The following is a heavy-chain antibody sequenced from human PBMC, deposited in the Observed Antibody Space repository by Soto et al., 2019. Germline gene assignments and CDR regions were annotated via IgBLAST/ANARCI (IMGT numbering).Heavy chain of an antibody. V-gene: IGHV3-30*03. CDR3: ARDGRIAATKGALYNWFDP. CDR2: ISYDGTNK. CDR1: GFTFSSYG. J-gene: IGHJ5*02. Sequence: QVQLVESGGGVVQPGRSLRLSCAASGFTFSSYGMHWVRQAPGKGLEWVAVISYDGTNKYYVDSVEGRFTISRDNSKNTLYLQINSLRAEETAVYYCARDGRIAATKGALYNWFDPWGQGTLVTVSP. D-gene: IGHD6-13*01.